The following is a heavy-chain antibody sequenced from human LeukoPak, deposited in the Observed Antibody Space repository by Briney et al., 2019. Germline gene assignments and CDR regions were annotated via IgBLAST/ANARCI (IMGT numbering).Heavy chain of an antibody. D-gene: IGHD5-18*01. CDR3: ARSVDTAMGTYNWFDP. CDR1: GYTFTSYG. CDR2: ISAYNGNT. Sequence: ASVKVSCKASGYTFTSYGISWVRQAPGQGLEWMGWISAYNGNTNYAQKLQGRVTMTTDTSTSTAYMELRSLRSDDTAVYYCARSVDTAMGTYNWFDPWGQGTLVTVSS. J-gene: IGHJ5*02. V-gene: IGHV1-18*01.